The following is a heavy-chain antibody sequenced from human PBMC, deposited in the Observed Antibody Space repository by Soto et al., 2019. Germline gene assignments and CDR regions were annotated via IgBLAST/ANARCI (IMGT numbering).Heavy chain of an antibody. V-gene: IGHV3-33*01. CDR2: IWYDGSNK. D-gene: IGHD4-17*01. Sequence: QVQLVESGGGVVQPGRSLRLSCAASGFTFSSYGMHWVRQAPGKGLEWVAVIWYDGSNKYYADSVKGRFTISRDNSKNTLYLQMNSLRAEDTAVYHCARDEGYGDFLAPDYWGQGTLVTVSS. J-gene: IGHJ4*02. CDR1: GFTFSSYG. CDR3: ARDEGYGDFLAPDY.